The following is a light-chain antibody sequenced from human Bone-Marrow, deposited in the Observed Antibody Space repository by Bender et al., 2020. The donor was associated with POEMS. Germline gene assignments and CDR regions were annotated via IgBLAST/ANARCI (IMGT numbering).Light chain of an antibody. CDR1: SSDVGGYNY. CDR3: TSYTSRGTLVV. J-gene: IGLJ2*01. CDR2: DVN. Sequence: QSALTQPRSVSGSPGQSVTISCTGTSSDVGGYNYVSWYQHHPGKAPKLIIYDVNTRPSGVSNRFSGSKSGNTASLTISGLQTDDEAHYYCTSYTSRGTLVVFGGGTRLTVL. V-gene: IGLV2-14*03.